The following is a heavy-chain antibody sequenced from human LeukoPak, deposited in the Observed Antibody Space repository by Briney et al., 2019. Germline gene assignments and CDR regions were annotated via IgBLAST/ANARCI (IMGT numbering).Heavy chain of an antibody. CDR2: ISSSSSYI. CDR1: GFTFSSYS. V-gene: IGHV3-21*01. Sequence: PGGSLRLSCAASGFTFSSYSMNWVRQAPGKGPEWVSSISSSSSYIYYADSVKGRFTISRDNAKNSLYLQMNSLRAEDTAVYYCARDQDSYGQDHYDSSGYYRWGQGTLVTVSS. CDR3: ARDQDSYGQDHYDSSGYYR. J-gene: IGHJ4*02. D-gene: IGHD3-22*01.